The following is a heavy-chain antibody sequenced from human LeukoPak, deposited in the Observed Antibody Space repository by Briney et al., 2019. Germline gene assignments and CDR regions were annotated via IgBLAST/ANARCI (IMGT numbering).Heavy chain of an antibody. CDR3: VKGYCSSTSCRAEYFQH. V-gene: IGHV3-64D*06. D-gene: IGHD2-2*01. J-gene: IGHJ1*01. CDR2: ISSNGGST. CDR1: GFTFSSYA. Sequence: PGGSLRLSCSASGFTFSSYAIHWVRQAPGKGLEYVSAISSNGGSTYYADSVKGRFTISRDNSKNTLYLQMSSLRAEDTAVYYCVKGYCSSTSCRAEYFQHWGQGTLVTVSS.